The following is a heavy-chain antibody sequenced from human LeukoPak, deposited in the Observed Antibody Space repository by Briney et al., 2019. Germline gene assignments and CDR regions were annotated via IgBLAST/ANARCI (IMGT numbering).Heavy chain of an antibody. CDR1: GGSISSYY. CDR2: IYYSGST. Sequence: SETLSLTCTVSGGSISSYYWSWIRQPPGKGLEWIGYIYYSGSTNYNPSLKSRVTISVDTSKNQFSLKLSPVTAADTAVYYCARLLYSSSCYFDSWGQGTLVTVSS. V-gene: IGHV4-59*08. J-gene: IGHJ4*02. D-gene: IGHD6-13*01. CDR3: ARLLYSSSCYFDS.